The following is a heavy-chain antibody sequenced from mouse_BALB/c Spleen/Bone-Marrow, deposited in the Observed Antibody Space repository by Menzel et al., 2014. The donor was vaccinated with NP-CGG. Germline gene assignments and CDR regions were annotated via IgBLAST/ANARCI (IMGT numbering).Heavy chain of an antibody. V-gene: IGHV5-6-5*01. CDR3: ARDDYDDQYYFDY. CDR2: ISSGGST. Sequence: EVELMESGGGLVKPGGSLKLSCAASGFTFSSYAMSWVRQTPEKRLEWVASISSGGSTYYPDSVKGRFTISRDNARNILYLQMSSLRSEDTAMYYCARDDYDDQYYFDYWGQGTTLTVS. J-gene: IGHJ2*01. D-gene: IGHD2-4*01. CDR1: GFTFSSYA.